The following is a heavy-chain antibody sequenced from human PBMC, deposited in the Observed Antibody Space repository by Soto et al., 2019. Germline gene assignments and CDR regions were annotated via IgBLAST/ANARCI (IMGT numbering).Heavy chain of an antibody. D-gene: IGHD5-18*01. CDR2: IYYSGST. J-gene: IGHJ5*02. CDR1: GGSISSYY. Sequence: PSETLSLTCTVSGGSISSYYWSWIRQPPGKGLEWIGYIYYSGSTNYNPSLKSRVTISVDTSKNQFSLKLSSVTAADTAVYYCARDGGRGYSPFAPWGQGTLVTVSS. CDR3: ARDGGRGYSPFAP. V-gene: IGHV4-59*01.